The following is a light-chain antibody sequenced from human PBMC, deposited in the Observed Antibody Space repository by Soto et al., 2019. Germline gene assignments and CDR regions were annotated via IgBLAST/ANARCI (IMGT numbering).Light chain of an antibody. CDR1: QSVRSTY. CDR2: EAS. J-gene: IGKJ1*01. V-gene: IGKV3-20*01. CDR3: QHYTNSLWT. Sequence: EVVLTQSPDTLSLSPGDTATLSCRASQSVRSTYLAWYQQKPGQAPRLLIYEASSRATDIPDRFSGSGSGTDFTLTITRLETEDFAIYYCQHYTNSLWTFGQGTRV.